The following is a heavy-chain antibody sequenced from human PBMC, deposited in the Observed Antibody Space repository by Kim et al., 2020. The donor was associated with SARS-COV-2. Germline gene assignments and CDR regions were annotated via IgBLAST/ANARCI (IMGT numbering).Heavy chain of an antibody. J-gene: IGHJ4*02. D-gene: IGHD1-26*01. CDR2: ISWNSGSI. CDR3: AKVGVVWELRGSFDY. CDR1: GFTFDDYA. Sequence: GGSLRLSCAASGFTFDDYAMHWVRQAPGKGLEWVSGISWNSGSIGYADSVKGRFTISRDNAKNSLYLQMNSLRAEDTALYYCAKVGVVWELRGSFDYWGQGTLVTVSS. V-gene: IGHV3-9*01.